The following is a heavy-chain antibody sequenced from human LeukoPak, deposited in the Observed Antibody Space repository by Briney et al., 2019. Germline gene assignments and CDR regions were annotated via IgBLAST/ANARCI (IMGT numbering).Heavy chain of an antibody. CDR3: ARGWYSSSWDAFDI. D-gene: IGHD6-13*01. Sequence: PSETLSLTCTVYGGSFSGYYWSWIRQPPGKGLEWIGEINHSGSTNYNPSLKSRVTISVDTSKNQFSLKLSSVTAADPAVYYCARGWYSSSWDAFDIWGQGTMDTVSS. CDR2: INHSGST. V-gene: IGHV4-34*01. J-gene: IGHJ3*02. CDR1: GGSFSGYY.